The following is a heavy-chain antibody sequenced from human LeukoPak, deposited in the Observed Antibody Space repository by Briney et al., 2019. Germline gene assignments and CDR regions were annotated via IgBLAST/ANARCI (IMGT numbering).Heavy chain of an antibody. V-gene: IGHV1-46*01. CDR2: INPTGTST. D-gene: IGHD2-8*02. Sequence: GASVKVSCKASGYTCTNYYMHWVRQAPGQGLEWMGLINPTGTSTNYAQKFRGRVTMTRDTSTTTVYMELSSLRSEDTAVYYCAREESGGYFDYWGQGTLVTVSS. J-gene: IGHJ4*02. CDR3: AREESGGYFDY. CDR1: GYTCTNYY.